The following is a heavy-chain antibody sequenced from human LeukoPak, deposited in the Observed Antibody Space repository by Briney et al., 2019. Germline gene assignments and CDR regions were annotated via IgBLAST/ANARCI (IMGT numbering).Heavy chain of an antibody. CDR3: ARHNYGYDY. Sequence: PGGSLRLSCAASGFTLRSYWMHWVRQAPGKGLVWVSHIHSDGSSTSYADSVQGRFTISRDNAKNTLYLQMNSLRAEDTAVYYCARHNYGYDYWGQGTLVTVSS. V-gene: IGHV3-74*01. J-gene: IGHJ4*02. CDR2: IHSDGSST. CDR1: GFTLRSYW. D-gene: IGHD3-10*01.